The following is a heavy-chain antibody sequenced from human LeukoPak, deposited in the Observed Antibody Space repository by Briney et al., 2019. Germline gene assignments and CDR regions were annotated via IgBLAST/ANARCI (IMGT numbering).Heavy chain of an antibody. D-gene: IGHD3/OR15-3a*01. CDR2: ISSSTSTI. CDR3: ARVDTARGY. J-gene: IGHJ4*02. V-gene: IGHV3-48*04. Sequence: GGSLRLSCAASGFSFSTYSMNWVRKAPGKGLEWVSYISSSTSTIYYADSVKGRFTISRDNAKNSLYLQMNSLRAEDTAVYYCARVDTARGYWGQGTLVTVSS. CDR1: GFSFSTYS.